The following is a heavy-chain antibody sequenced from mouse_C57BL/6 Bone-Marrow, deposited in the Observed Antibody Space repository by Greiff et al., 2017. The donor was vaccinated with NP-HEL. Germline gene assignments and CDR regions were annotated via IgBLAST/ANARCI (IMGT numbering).Heavy chain of an antibody. Sequence: QVQLQQSGPELVKPGASVKISCKASGYAFSSSWMNWVKQRPGKGLEWIGRIYPGDGDTNYNGKFKGKATLTADKSSSTAYMQLSSLTSEDSAVYFCARGGLWLRWYFDVWGTGTTVTVSS. D-gene: IGHD2-2*01. CDR2: IYPGDGDT. CDR3: ARGGLWLRWYFDV. CDR1: GYAFSSSW. V-gene: IGHV1-82*01. J-gene: IGHJ1*03.